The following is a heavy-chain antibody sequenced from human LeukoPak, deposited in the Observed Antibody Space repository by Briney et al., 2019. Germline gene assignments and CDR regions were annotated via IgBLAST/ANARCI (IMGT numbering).Heavy chain of an antibody. D-gene: IGHD6-13*01. J-gene: IGHJ5*02. Sequence: GASVKVSCKASGYTFTTYNINWVRQAPGQGLEWMGWISGYNGNTNYAQKLQGRVTMTTDTSTSTAYMELRSLKSDDTAVYYCARVGSSSWYFNWFDPWGQGTLVTVSS. CDR2: ISGYNGNT. CDR1: GYTFTTYN. CDR3: ARVGSSSWYFNWFDP. V-gene: IGHV1-18*01.